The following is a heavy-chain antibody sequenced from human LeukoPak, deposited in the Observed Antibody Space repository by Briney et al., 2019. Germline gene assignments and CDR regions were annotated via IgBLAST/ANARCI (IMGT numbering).Heavy chain of an antibody. J-gene: IGHJ4*02. CDR2: ISSSSSYI. D-gene: IGHD3-10*01. Sequence: GGSLRLSCAASGFTFSSYSMNWVRQAPGKGLEWVSSISSSSSYIYYADSVKGRFTITRDNAKNSLYLQMNSLRAEDTAVYYCARERGNYGDYWGQGTLVTVSS. CDR1: GFTFSSYS. V-gene: IGHV3-21*01. CDR3: ARERGNYGDY.